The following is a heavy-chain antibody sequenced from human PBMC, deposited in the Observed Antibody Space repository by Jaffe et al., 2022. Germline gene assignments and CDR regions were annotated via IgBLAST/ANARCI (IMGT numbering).Heavy chain of an antibody. CDR2: ISSSSSYI. D-gene: IGHD6-19*01. CDR1: GFTFSSYS. J-gene: IGHJ3*02. CDR3: ASYSSGTYAFDI. V-gene: IGHV3-21*01. Sequence: EVQLVESGGGLVKPGGSLRLSCAASGFTFSSYSMNWVRQAPGKGLEWVSSISSSSSYIYYADSVKGRFTISRDNAKNSLYLQMNSLRAEDTAVYYCASYSSGTYAFDIWGQGTMVTVSS.